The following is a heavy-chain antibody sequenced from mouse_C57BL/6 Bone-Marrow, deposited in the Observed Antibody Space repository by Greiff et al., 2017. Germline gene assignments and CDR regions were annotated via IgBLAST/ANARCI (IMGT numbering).Heavy chain of an antibody. Sequence: VQLQASGAELARPGASVKMSCKASGYTFTSYTMHWVKQRPGPGLEWIGYINPSSGYTKYNQKFKDKATLTAGKSSSTAYMQLSSLTSEDSAVYYCARGDYYGSSWGRDYWGQGTTLTVSS. CDR3: ARGDYYGSSWGRDY. V-gene: IGHV1-4*01. CDR1: GYTFTSYT. CDR2: INPSSGYT. D-gene: IGHD1-1*01. J-gene: IGHJ2*01.